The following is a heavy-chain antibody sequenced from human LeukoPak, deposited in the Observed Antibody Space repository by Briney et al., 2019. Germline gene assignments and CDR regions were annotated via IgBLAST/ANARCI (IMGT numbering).Heavy chain of an antibody. Sequence: SQTLSLTCTVSGGSISSGGYYWSWIRQHPGKGLEWIGCIYYSGSTYYNPSLKSRVTISVDTSKNQCSLKLSSVTAADTAVYYCARGTGEDIVVVPDNNWFDPWGQGTLVTVSS. J-gene: IGHJ5*02. CDR1: GGSISSGGYY. V-gene: IGHV4-31*03. D-gene: IGHD2-2*01. CDR2: IYYSGST. CDR3: ARGTGEDIVVVPDNNWFDP.